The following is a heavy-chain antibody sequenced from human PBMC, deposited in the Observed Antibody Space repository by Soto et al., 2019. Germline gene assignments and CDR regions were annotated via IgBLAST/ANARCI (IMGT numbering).Heavy chain of an antibody. CDR3: ARSLDVWSGYYRSSWFDP. Sequence: SETLSLTCTVSGGSISSGDYYWSWIRQPPGKGLEWIGYIYYSGSTYYNPSLKSRVTISVDTSKNQFSLKLSSVTAADTAVYYCARSLDVWSGYYRSSWFDPWGQGTLVTVSS. J-gene: IGHJ5*02. D-gene: IGHD3-3*01. V-gene: IGHV4-30-4*01. CDR2: IYYSGST. CDR1: GGSISSGDYY.